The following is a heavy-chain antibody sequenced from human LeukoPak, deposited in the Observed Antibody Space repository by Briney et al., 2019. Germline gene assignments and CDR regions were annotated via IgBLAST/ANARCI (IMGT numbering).Heavy chain of an antibody. V-gene: IGHV4-59*08. D-gene: IGHD6-13*01. CDR2: IYYSGST. J-gene: IGHJ3*02. CDR1: GGSISSYY. Sequence: PSETLSLTCTVSGGSISSYYWSWIRQPPGKGLEWIGYIYYSGSTNYNPSLKSRVTISVDTSKNQFSLKLSSVTAADTAVYYCARRDGGSSWYRAAFDIWGQGTMVTVSS. CDR3: ARRDGGSSWYRAAFDI.